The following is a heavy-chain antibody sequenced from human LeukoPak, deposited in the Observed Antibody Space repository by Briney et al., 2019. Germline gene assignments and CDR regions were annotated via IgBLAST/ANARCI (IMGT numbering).Heavy chain of an antibody. Sequence: SETLSLTCTVSGASISGHYLTWLRQPPGKGLEWIGYISHIGSTNYNPSLKSRVTISVDTSKNQFTLKLTSVTAADTAVYYCARDRISINALDMWGQGTMVTVSS. CDR1: GASISGHY. D-gene: IGHD1-14*01. J-gene: IGHJ3*02. V-gene: IGHV4-59*11. CDR2: ISHIGST. CDR3: ARDRISINALDM.